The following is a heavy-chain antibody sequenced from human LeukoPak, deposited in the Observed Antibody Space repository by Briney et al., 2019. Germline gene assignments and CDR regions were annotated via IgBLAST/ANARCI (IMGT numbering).Heavy chain of an antibody. J-gene: IGHJ4*02. Sequence: SETLSLTCAVYGGSFSGYYWSWIRQPLGKGLEWIGEINHSGSTNYNPSLKSRVTISVDTSKNQFSLKLSSVTAADTAVYYCARGIRDWGQGTLVTVSS. CDR2: INHSGST. CDR3: ARGIRD. D-gene: IGHD3-3*02. V-gene: IGHV4-34*01. CDR1: GGSFSGYY.